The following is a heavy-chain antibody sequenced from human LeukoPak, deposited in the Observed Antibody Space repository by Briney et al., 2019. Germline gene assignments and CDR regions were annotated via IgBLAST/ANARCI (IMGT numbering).Heavy chain of an antibody. CDR3: ARGRGFYDRTATVSSPHDY. CDR1: GYTFTSYG. D-gene: IGHD5-18*01. Sequence: ASVKVSCKASGYTFTSYGISWVRQAPGQGLEWMGWISAYNGNTNYAHKLQGRVTMTTDTSTSTAYMELRSLRSDDTAVYYCARGRGFYDRTATVSSPHDYWGQGTLVTVSS. V-gene: IGHV1-18*01. CDR2: ISAYNGNT. J-gene: IGHJ4*02.